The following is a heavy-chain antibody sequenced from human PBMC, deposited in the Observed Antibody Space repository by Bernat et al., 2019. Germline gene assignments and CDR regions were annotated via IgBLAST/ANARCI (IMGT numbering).Heavy chain of an antibody. CDR3: AKGRSSSADY. J-gene: IGHJ4*02. D-gene: IGHD6-6*01. V-gene: IGHV3-30*18. CDR2: ISYDGSNK. Sequence: QVQLVESGGGVVQPGRSLRLSCAASGFTFSSYGMHWVRQAPGKGLEWVAVISYDGSNKYYADSVKGRFTISRDNSKNTLYLQMNSLRAEDTAVYYCAKGRSSSADYWGQGTLVTVSS. CDR1: GFTFSSYG.